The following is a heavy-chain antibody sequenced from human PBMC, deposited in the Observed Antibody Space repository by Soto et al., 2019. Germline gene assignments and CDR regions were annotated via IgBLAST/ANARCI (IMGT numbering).Heavy chain of an antibody. J-gene: IGHJ6*03. CDR3: ARGDCVGGTCYSLAGSVYYYMDV. CDR2: INSDGSVS. D-gene: IGHD2-15*01. V-gene: IGHV3-74*02. Sequence: EVQLVESGGGLVQPGGSLRLSCAASGFTFSNYWMYWVRQAPGKGLERVSRINSDGSVSSHADSVKGRLTISRDNVKNTLYVHMDSLRAEDTVVYYCARGDCVGGTCYSLAGSVYYYMDVWGKGTTVTVFS. CDR1: GFTFSNYW.